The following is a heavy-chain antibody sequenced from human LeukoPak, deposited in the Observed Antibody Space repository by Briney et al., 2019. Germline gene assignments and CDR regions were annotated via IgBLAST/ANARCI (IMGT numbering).Heavy chain of an antibody. CDR2: IYSGGST. CDR1: GFTVSSNY. CDR3: ARATYGSGSYPGY. D-gene: IGHD3-10*01. J-gene: IGHJ4*02. V-gene: IGHV3-53*01. Sequence: PGGSLRLSCAASGFTVSSNYMSWVRQAPGKGLEWVSVIYSGGSTYYADSVKGRFTISRDNSKNTLYLQMNSLRAEDTAAYYCARATYGSGSYPGYWGQGTLVTVSS.